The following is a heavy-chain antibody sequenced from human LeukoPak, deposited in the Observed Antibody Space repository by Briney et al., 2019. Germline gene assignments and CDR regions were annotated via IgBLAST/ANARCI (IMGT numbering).Heavy chain of an antibody. CDR3: ARVSITMIVVVIDY. Sequence: SETLSLTCTVSGGSISSSSYYWGWIRQPPGKGLEWIGSIYYSGSTYYNPSLKSRVTISVDTSKNQFSLKLSSVTAADTAVYYCARVSITMIVVVIDYWGQGTLVTVSS. J-gene: IGHJ4*02. D-gene: IGHD3-22*01. V-gene: IGHV4-39*07. CDR2: IYYSGST. CDR1: GGSISSSSYY.